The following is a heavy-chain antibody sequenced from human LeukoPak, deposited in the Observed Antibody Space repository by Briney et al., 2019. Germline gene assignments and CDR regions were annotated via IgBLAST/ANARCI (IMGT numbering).Heavy chain of an antibody. CDR3: ARVGYSYGLVISVCYMDV. CDR2: ISSSSSYI. V-gene: IGHV3-21*01. D-gene: IGHD5-18*01. CDR1: GFTFSSYS. J-gene: IGHJ6*03. Sequence: GGSLRLSCAASGFTFSSYSMNWVRQAPGKGLEWVSSISSSSSYIYYADSVKGRFTISRDNAKNSLYLQMNSLRAEDTAVYYCARVGYSYGLVISVCYMDVWGKGTTVTVSS.